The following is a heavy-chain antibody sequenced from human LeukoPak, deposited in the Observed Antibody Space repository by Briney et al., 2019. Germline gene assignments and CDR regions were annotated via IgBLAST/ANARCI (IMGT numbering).Heavy chain of an antibody. CDR1: GFTFSSYA. CDR2: ISGSGGST. CDR3: AKDQGLWFEVGWFDP. V-gene: IGHV3-23*01. J-gene: IGHJ5*02. D-gene: IGHD3-10*01. Sequence: GGSLRLSCAASGFTFSSYAMSWVRQAPGKGLEWVSAISGSGGSTYYADSVNGRFTISRDNSKNTLYLQMNSLRAEDTAVYYCAKDQGLWFEVGWFDPWGQGTLVTVSS.